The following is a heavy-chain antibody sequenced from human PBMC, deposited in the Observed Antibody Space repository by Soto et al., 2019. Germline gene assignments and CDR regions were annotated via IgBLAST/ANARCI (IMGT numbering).Heavy chain of an antibody. Sequence: AASVKVSCKASGYTFTSYDINWVRQATGQGLEWMGWMNPNSGNTGYAQKFQGRVTMTRNTSISTAYMELSSLRSEDTAVYYCARGSPRYSGYDFSYYYYYMDVWGKGTTVTVSS. V-gene: IGHV1-8*01. D-gene: IGHD5-12*01. CDR3: ARGSPRYSGYDFSYYYYYMDV. J-gene: IGHJ6*03. CDR2: MNPNSGNT. CDR1: GYTFTSYD.